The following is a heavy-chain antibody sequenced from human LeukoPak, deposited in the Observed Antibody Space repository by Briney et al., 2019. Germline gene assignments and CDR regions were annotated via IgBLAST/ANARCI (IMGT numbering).Heavy chain of an antibody. CDR1: GFTFSSYG. CDR2: IRYDGSNK. D-gene: IGHD6-13*01. V-gene: IGHV3-30*02. J-gene: IGHJ6*02. Sequence: GGSPRLSCAASGFTFSSYGMHWVRQAPGKGLEWVAFIRYDGSNKYYADSVKGRFTISRDNSKNTLYLQMNSLRAEDTAVYYCAKDWADSSSWKLYYYYGMDVWGQGTTVTVSS. CDR3: AKDWADSSSWKLYYYYGMDV.